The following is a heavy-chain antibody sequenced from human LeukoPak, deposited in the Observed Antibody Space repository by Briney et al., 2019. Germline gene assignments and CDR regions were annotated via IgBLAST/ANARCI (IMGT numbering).Heavy chain of an antibody. CDR2: IYSGGST. J-gene: IGHJ4*02. V-gene: IGHV3-53*05. CDR3: ARVVPSDGRLDY. Sequence: GGSLRLSCAAPGFTVSSNYMSWVRQAPGKGLEWVSVIYSGGSTYYADSVKGRFTISRDNSKNTLYLQMNSLRAEDTAVYHCARVVPSDGRLDYWGQGTLVTVSS. D-gene: IGHD1-26*01. CDR1: GFTVSSNY.